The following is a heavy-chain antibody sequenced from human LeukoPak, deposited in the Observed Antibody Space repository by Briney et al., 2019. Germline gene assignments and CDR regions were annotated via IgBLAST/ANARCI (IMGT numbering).Heavy chain of an antibody. CDR2: ISSSANYI. J-gene: IGHJ4*02. D-gene: IGHD4-23*01. V-gene: IGHV3-21*01. CDR1: GFTFSCYT. Sequence: GGSLRLSCAASGFTFSCYTINWVSQAPGKGLEWVSSISSSANYIYYADSVKGRFTISRYNAKNSLYLQMNSLRAEDTAVYYCARGFYDYGGHLIDYWGQGTLVTVSS. CDR3: ARGFYDYGGHLIDY.